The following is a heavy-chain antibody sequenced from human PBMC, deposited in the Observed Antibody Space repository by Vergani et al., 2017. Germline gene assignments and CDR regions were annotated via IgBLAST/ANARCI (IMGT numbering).Heavy chain of an antibody. CDR2: ISSSGSTI. CDR3: ASRRDSSGPL. V-gene: IGHV3-48*03. CDR1: GFTFSSYE. D-gene: IGHD3-22*01. Sequence: EVQLVESGGGLVQPGGSLRLSCAASGFTFSSYEMNWVRQAPGKGLEWVSYISSSGSTIYYADSVKGRFTISRDNAKNSLYLQMNSLRSEDTAVYYCASRRDSSGPLWGQGTLVTVSS. J-gene: IGHJ4*02.